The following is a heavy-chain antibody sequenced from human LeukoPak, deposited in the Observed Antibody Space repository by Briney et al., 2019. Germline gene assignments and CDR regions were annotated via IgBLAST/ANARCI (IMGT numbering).Heavy chain of an antibody. J-gene: IGHJ4*02. CDR2: ISGSCGHI. Sequence: GGSLRLSCASSGLTYSSYPMRWVRQAPGTGVECVSAISGSCGHIQHADSVKGRFTIARENSKKTLYLQMNSLRAEDTAVYYCVKVWTGDGDYWGEGTLVSVSS. CDR3: VKVWTGDGDY. CDR1: GLTYSSYP. D-gene: IGHD1-1*01. V-gene: IGHV3-23*01.